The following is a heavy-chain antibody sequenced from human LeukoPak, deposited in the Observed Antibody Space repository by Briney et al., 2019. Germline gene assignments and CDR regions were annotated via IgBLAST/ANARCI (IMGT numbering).Heavy chain of an antibody. V-gene: IGHV5-51*01. J-gene: IGHJ3*02. D-gene: IGHD3-22*01. CDR3: AREYYYDSSGYSNAFDI. Sequence: GESLKISCKGSRYSFTSYWIGWVRQMPGKGLEWMGIIYPGDSDTRYSPSFQGQVTISADKSISTAYLQWSSLKASDTAMYYCAREYYYDSSGYSNAFDIWGQGTMVTVSS. CDR1: RYSFTSYW. CDR2: IYPGDSDT.